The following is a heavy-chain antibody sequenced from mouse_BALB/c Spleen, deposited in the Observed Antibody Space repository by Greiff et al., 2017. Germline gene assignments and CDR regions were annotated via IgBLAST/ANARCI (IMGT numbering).Heavy chain of an antibody. CDR2: IWAGGST. D-gene: IGHD2-12*01. Sequence: VQLQESGPGLVAPSQSLSITCTVSGFSLTSYGVHWVRQPPGKGLEWLGVIWAGGSTNYNSALMSRLSISKDNSKSQVFLKMNSLQTDDTAMYYCAREERRGGRDAMDYWGQGTSVTVSS. CDR1: GFSLTSYG. V-gene: IGHV2-9*02. J-gene: IGHJ4*01. CDR3: AREERRGGRDAMDY.